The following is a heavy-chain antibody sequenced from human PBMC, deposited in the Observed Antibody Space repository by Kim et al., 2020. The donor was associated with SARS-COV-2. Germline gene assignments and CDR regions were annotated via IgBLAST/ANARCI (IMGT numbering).Heavy chain of an antibody. V-gene: IGHV3-33*08. Sequence: GGSLRLSCAASGFTFSSYGMHWVRQAPGKGLEWVAVIWYDGSNKYYADSVKGRFTISRDNSKNTLYLQMNSLRAEDTAVYYCARDLQTGYSDYWGQGTLVTVSS. CDR1: GFTFSSYG. CDR2: IWYDGSNK. J-gene: IGHJ4*02. CDR3: ARDLQTGYSDY. D-gene: IGHD6-13*01.